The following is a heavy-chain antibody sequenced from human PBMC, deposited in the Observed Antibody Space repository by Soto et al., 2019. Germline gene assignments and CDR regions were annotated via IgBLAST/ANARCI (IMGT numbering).Heavy chain of an antibody. V-gene: IGHV1-8*01. Sequence: ASVKVSCKASGYTFTSYDINWVRQATGQGLEWMGWMNPNSGNTGYAQKFQGRVTMTRNTSISTAYIELSSPRSEDTAVYYCARGRMCGDCPNWFDPWGQGTLVTVSS. CDR1: GYTFTSYD. D-gene: IGHD2-21*02. CDR3: ARGRMCGDCPNWFDP. CDR2: MNPNSGNT. J-gene: IGHJ5*02.